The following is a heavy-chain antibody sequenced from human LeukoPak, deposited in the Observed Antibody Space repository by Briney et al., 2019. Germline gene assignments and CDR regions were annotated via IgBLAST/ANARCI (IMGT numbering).Heavy chain of an antibody. CDR3: ARHGITGRYYYMDV. CDR2: IYTSGST. CDR1: GVSISAYY. D-gene: IGHD1-20*01. Sequence: SETLSLTSTVSGVSISAYYWSWIRQPPGHGLEGIGYIYTSGSTNSNPSLSSRVTISVDTSKNQFSLKLSSVTAADTAVYYCARHGITGRYYYMDVWGKATTVTVSS. V-gene: IGHV4-4*09. J-gene: IGHJ6*03.